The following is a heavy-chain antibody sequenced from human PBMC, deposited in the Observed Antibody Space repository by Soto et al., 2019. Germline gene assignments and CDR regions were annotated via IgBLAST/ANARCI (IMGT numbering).Heavy chain of an antibody. D-gene: IGHD2-2*03. CDR2: IDPSDCYT. CDR1: GYSFTSYW. J-gene: IGHJ4*02. Sequence: EVQLVQSGAEVKKPGESLRISCKGSGYSFTSYWISWVRQMPGKGLEWMGRIDPSDCYTNYSPSFQGHVTISADKSISTAYLQWSSLKASDTAMYYCARHSSQVGYCSSTSCYEPDYWGQGTLVTVSS. CDR3: ARHSSQVGYCSSTSCYEPDY. V-gene: IGHV5-10-1*01.